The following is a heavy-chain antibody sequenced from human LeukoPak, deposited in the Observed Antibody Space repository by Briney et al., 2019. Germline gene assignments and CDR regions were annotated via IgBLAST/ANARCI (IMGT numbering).Heavy chain of an antibody. CDR1: GYTFTGYY. CDR3: ARTSRGYSYGSLDY. V-gene: IGHV1-2*04. J-gene: IGHJ4*02. CDR2: INPNSGGT. D-gene: IGHD5-18*01. Sequence: ASVKVSCEASGYTFTGYYMHWVRQAPGQGLEWMGWINPNSGGTNYAQKFQGWVTMTRDTSISTAYMELSRLRSDDTAVYYCARTSRGYSYGSLDYWGQGTLVTVSS.